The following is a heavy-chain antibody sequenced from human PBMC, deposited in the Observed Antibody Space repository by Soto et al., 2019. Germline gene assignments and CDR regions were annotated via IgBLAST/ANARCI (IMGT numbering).Heavy chain of an antibody. J-gene: IGHJ6*02. V-gene: IGHV4-59*01. CDR1: GGSISSYY. Sequence: SETLSLTCTVSGGSISSYYWSWIRQPPGKGLEWVGYIYYSGSTNYNPSLKSRVTISVDTSKNQFSLKLSSVTAADTAVYYCARTTTIGHYYDMDVWGQGTTVTVSS. CDR2: IYYSGST. D-gene: IGHD4-4*01. CDR3: ARTTTIGHYYDMDV.